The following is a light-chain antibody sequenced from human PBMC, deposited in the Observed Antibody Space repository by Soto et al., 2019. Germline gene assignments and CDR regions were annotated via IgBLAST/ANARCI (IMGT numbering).Light chain of an antibody. CDR3: SSHAGSNNYV. Sequence: QSALTQPASVSGSPGQSITISCTGASSDVGRYNYVSWYQLHPGKAPKLIIYEVSNRPSGVSNRFSGSKSGNTASLTISGLQAEDEADYYCSSHAGSNNYVFGTGTKLTVL. CDR2: EVS. CDR1: SSDVGRYNY. J-gene: IGLJ1*01. V-gene: IGLV2-14*01.